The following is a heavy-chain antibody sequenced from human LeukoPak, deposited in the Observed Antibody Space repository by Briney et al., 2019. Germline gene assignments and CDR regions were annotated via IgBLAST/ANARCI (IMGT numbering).Heavy chain of an antibody. D-gene: IGHD3-10*01. V-gene: IGHV3-11*01. J-gene: IGHJ4*02. Sequence: KSGGSLRLSCAASGFTFSDYYMSWIRQTPGKGLEWISYISTSGSTVYYADSVKGRFTISRDNTKNSLYLQMNSLRAEDTAVYHCARDPFGYNVLYFGEPEEERDYWGQGTLVTVSS. CDR2: ISTSGSTV. CDR1: GFTFSDYY. CDR3: ARDPFGYNVLYFGEPEEERDY.